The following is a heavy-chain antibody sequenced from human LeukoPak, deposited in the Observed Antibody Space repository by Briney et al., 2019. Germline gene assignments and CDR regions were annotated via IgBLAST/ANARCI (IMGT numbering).Heavy chain of an antibody. V-gene: IGHV1-46*01. CDR3: ARDLLRWYFDY. Sequence: GASVKVSCKASGYTFTSYYMHWVRQAPGQGLEWMGIINPSGGSTSYAQKFQGRVTMTRDTSTSTVYMELGSLRSEDTAVYYCARDLLRWYFDYWGQGTLVTVSS. D-gene: IGHD4-23*01. J-gene: IGHJ4*02. CDR2: INPSGGST. CDR1: GYTFTSYY.